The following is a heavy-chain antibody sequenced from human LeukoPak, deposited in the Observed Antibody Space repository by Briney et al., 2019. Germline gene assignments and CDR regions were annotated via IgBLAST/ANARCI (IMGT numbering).Heavy chain of an antibody. CDR3: AKASYDSSCYYSFDF. CDR1: GFTFSSYV. J-gene: IGHJ4*02. Sequence: PGRSLRLSCAASGFTFSSYVMHWVRQAPGKGLEWVAVISYDGSNKYYADSVKGRFTISRDNSKNTLYLQMNNLRAEDTAVYYCAKASYDSSCYYSFDFWGQGTLVTVSS. CDR2: ISYDGSNK. V-gene: IGHV3-30*18. D-gene: IGHD3-22*01.